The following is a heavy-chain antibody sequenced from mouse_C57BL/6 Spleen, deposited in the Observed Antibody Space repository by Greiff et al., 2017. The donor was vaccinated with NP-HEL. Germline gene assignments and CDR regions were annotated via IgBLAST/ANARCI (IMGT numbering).Heavy chain of an antibody. CDR1: GYTFTSYG. J-gene: IGHJ2*01. D-gene: IGHD2-3*01. CDR2: IYPRSGNT. V-gene: IGHV1-81*01. CDR3: ARYGDGYPYFDD. Sequence: QVQLQQSGAELARPGASVKLSCKASGYTFTSYGISWVKQRTGQGLEWIGEIYPRSGNTYYNEKFKGKATLTADKSSSTAYMELRSLTSEDSAVYFCARYGDGYPYFDDWGQGTTLTVSS.